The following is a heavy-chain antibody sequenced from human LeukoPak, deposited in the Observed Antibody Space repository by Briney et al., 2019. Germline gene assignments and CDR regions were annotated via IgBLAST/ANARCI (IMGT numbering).Heavy chain of an antibody. V-gene: IGHV3-72*01. Sequence: GGSLRLSCAASGFTFCDPFLDWGRPAPGEGLEWVGRTRNKANSYITEYATSVAGRFTISRDDSKNSLYLQMSSLKTDDTAMYYCASIRGAFGYWGRGTLVTVSS. CDR2: TRNKANSYIT. CDR1: GFTFCDPF. D-gene: IGHD1-26*01. J-gene: IGHJ4*02. CDR3: ASIRGAFGY.